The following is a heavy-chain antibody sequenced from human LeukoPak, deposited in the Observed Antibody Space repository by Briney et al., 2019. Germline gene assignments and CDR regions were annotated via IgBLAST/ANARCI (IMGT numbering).Heavy chain of an antibody. J-gene: IGHJ4*02. CDR3: ASRRDGYNYGGHYFDY. D-gene: IGHD5-24*01. CDR2: INAGNGNT. Sequence: GASVKVSCKASGYTFTSYAMHWVRQAPGQRLEWMGWINAGNGNTKYSQKFQGRVTITRDTSASTAYMELSSLRSEDTAVYYCASRRDGYNYGGHYFDYWGQGTLVTVSS. CDR1: GYTFTSYA. V-gene: IGHV1-3*01.